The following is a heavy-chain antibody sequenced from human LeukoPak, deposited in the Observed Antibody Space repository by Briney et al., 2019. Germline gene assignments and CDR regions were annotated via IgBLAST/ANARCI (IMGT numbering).Heavy chain of an antibody. Sequence: ASVKVSCKTSGGTFISYGFSWVRQAPGQGLEWMGGITPMFGTVTYAQKFQGRVTRTTDTSTSTAYMELRSLRSDDTAVYYCARGPGYCSGGSCLWFDPWGQGTLVTASS. J-gene: IGHJ5*02. V-gene: IGHV1-69*05. CDR1: GGTFISYG. D-gene: IGHD2-15*01. CDR2: ITPMFGTV. CDR3: ARGPGYCSGGSCLWFDP.